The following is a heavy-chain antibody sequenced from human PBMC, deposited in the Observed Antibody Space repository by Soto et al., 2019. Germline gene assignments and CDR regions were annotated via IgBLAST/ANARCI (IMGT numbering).Heavy chain of an antibody. CDR2: IVVGSGNA. CDR1: GFTFTSCG. Sequence: SVKVSWTDSGFTFTSCGVQWVREARGQRLEWIGWIVVGSGNANYAQKFQERVTITRDMSTSRAYMELSSLRSEETAVYYCAADSGMDVWG. V-gene: IGHV1-58*01. CDR3: AADSGMDV. J-gene: IGHJ6*02.